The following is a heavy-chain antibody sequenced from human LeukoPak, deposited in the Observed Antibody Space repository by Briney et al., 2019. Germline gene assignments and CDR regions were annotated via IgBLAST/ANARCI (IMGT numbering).Heavy chain of an antibody. CDR3: AKDADFSGGFDY. CDR1: GFTFSSYG. D-gene: IGHD2-15*01. Sequence: GGSLRLSCAASGFTFSSYGMHWARQAPGKGLEWVAVISYDGSNKYYADSVKGRFTISRDNSKNTLYLQMNSLRAEDTAVYYCAKDADFSGGFDYWGQGTLVTVSS. J-gene: IGHJ4*02. CDR2: ISYDGSNK. V-gene: IGHV3-30*18.